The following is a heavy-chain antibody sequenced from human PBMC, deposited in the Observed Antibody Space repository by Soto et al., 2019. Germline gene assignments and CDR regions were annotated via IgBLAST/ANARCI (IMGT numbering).Heavy chain of an antibody. CDR1: GFTFSSYS. V-gene: IGHV3-21*01. Sequence: VGSLRLSCAASGFTFSSYSMNWVRQAPGKGLECVSSISSSSSYIYYADSVKGRFTIPRDNANNSLYLQMNSLRAEDTAVYYCARELSGLADYYYGMDVWGQGTTVTVSS. J-gene: IGHJ6*02. CDR3: ARELSGLADYYYGMDV. CDR2: ISSSSSYI. D-gene: IGHD6-19*01.